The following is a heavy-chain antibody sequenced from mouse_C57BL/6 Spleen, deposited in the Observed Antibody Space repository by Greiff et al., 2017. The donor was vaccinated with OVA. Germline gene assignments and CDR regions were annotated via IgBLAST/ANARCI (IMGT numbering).Heavy chain of an antibody. D-gene: IGHD1-1*01. Sequence: QVQLQQPGAELVRPGTSVKLSCKASGYTFTSYWMHWVKQRPGQGLEWIGVIDPSDSYTNYNQKFKGKATLTVDTSSSTAYMQLSSLTSEDSAVYYCARGSYYYGSSYCYFDYWGQGTTLTVSS. CDR2: IDPSDSYT. J-gene: IGHJ2*01. CDR3: ARGSYYYGSSYCYFDY. CDR1: GYTFTSYW. V-gene: IGHV1-59*01.